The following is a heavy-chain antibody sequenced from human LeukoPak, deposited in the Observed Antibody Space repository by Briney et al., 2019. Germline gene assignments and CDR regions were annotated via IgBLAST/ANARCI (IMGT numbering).Heavy chain of an antibody. V-gene: IGHV1-24*01. Sequence: GASVKVSCKVSGYSLTRLSMHWVRQVPGKGLEWMGGFDPDEGETIYVPKFQGRVTMTEDTSTDTAYMELTSLRSEDTAVYYCATTRSGGGKWSYYYYYMDVWGKGTTVTVSS. D-gene: IGHD2-15*01. CDR1: GYSLTRLS. J-gene: IGHJ6*03. CDR3: ATTRSGGGKWSYYYYYMDV. CDR2: FDPDEGET.